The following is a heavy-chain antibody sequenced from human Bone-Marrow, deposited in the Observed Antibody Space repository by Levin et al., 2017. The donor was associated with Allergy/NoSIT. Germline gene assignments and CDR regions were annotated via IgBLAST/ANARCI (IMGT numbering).Heavy chain of an antibody. CDR2: ISYDGTNK. J-gene: IGHJ4*02. CDR3: VKGGSYIFELIPFNY. D-gene: IGHD1-26*01. Sequence: GESLKISCEVSGFTFSSFAMHWVRQAPGKGLEWVAFISYDGTNKYYADSAKGRFTIPRDNSKNTLFLQISSLRAEDTALYYCVKGGSYIFELIPFNYWGQGTLVTVSS. V-gene: IGHV3-30*02. CDR1: GFTFSSFA.